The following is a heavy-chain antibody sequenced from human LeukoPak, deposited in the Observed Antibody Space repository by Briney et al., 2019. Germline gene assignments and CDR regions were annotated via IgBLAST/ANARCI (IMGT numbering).Heavy chain of an antibody. V-gene: IGHV1-18*01. D-gene: IGHD2-2*01. CDR1: GYSFNNYD. Sequence: GASVKVSCKASGYSFNNYDITWVRQAPGQGLEWMGWIRPYNGNTNNAQNLQGRVTMTTDTSTSTAYMELRSLRSDDTAVYYCARYYCGSITFQGIDYWGQGTLVTVSS. CDR3: ARYYCGSITFQGIDY. CDR2: IRPYNGNT. J-gene: IGHJ4*02.